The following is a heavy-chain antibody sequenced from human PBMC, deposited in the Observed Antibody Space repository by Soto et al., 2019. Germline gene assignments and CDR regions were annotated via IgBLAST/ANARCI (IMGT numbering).Heavy chain of an antibody. J-gene: IGHJ6*02. CDR2: IRSKANSYAT. V-gene: IGHV3-73*02. D-gene: IGHD2-15*01. CDR3: TRPGGGIVDV. Sequence: EVQLVESGGGLVQPGGSLKLSCAASGFTFSGSAMHWVRQASGKGLEWVGRIRSKANSYATAYAASVKGRFTISRDDSKNTPYLQMNSLKTEDTAVYYCTRPGGGIVDVWGQGTTVTVSS. CDR1: GFTFSGSA.